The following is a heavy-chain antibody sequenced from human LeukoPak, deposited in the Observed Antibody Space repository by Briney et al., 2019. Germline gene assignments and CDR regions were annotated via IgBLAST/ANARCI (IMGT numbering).Heavy chain of an antibody. CDR1: GYTFTSYG. Sequence: ASVKVSCKASGYTFTSYGISWVRQAPGQGLEWMGWISAYNGNTNYAQKFQGRVTITADKSTSTAYMELSSLRSEDTAVYYCASDCSSTSCPYWGQGTLVTVSS. D-gene: IGHD2-2*01. V-gene: IGHV1-18*01. J-gene: IGHJ4*02. CDR3: ASDCSSTSCPY. CDR2: ISAYNGNT.